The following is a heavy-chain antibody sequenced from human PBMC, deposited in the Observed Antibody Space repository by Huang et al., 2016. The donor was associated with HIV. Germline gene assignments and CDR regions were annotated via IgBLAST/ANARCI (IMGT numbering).Heavy chain of an antibody. CDR2: TDHRGTT. V-gene: IGHV4-34*01. Sequence: QVRLHQWGTGVLKPSETLSLKCAVYGGFFNGHFWTWIRPSPGKGLEWIGETDHRGTTASNPSLNSRVTRSLDTSKSQFYLNLTSVTATDTATYYCARPRMTEGNSDSTWSYFDSWGQGTPVIVSS. CDR3: ARPRMTEGNSDSTWSYFDS. D-gene: IGHD2-21*02. CDR1: GGFFNGHF. J-gene: IGHJ4*02.